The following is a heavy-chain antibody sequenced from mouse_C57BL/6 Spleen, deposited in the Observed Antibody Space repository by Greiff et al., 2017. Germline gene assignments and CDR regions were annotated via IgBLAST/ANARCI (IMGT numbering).Heavy chain of an antibody. CDR1: GFSFNTYA. D-gene: IGHD2-4*01. Sequence: GGGLVQPKGSLKLSCAASGFSFNTYAMNWVRQAPGKGLEWVARIRSKSNNYATYYADSVKDRFTISRDDSESMLYLQMNNLKTEDTAMYYCVRNYDYDVFDYWGQGTTLTVSS. J-gene: IGHJ2*01. CDR3: VRNYDYDVFDY. CDR2: IRSKSNNYAT. V-gene: IGHV10-1*01.